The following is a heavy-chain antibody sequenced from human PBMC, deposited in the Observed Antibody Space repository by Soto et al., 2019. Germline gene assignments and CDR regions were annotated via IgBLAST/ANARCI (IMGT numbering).Heavy chain of an antibody. CDR1: GASINSSLYY. J-gene: IGHJ6*02. CDR2: FSYSGST. D-gene: IGHD2-15*01. Sequence: QLQLQESGPGLGKPSETLSLTCTVSGASINSSLYYWDWIRQSPGKGLEWIGSFSYSGSTYYNPSLKSRVTISVDTSKDQFPLKRISVTAADTAVYYCARQSTLVIYGMDVWGQGTTVSVSS. CDR3: ARQSTLVIYGMDV. V-gene: IGHV4-39*01.